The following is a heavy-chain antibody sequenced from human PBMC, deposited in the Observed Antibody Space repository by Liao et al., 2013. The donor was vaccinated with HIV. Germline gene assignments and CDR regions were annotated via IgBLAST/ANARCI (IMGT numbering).Heavy chain of an antibody. V-gene: IGHV4-59*10. J-gene: IGHJ6*03. CDR3: ARPHRDYDSSGYYVHYYYYMTS. D-gene: IGHD3-22*01. Sequence: QVQLQQWGAGLLKPSETLSLTCAVYGGSFSGYYWSWIRQPPGKGLEWIGRIYTSGSTNYNPSLKSRVTISVDTSKNQFSLKLSSVTAADTAVYYCARPHRDYDSSGYYVHYYYYMTSGQRDHGHRLL. CDR1: GGSFSGYY. CDR2: IYTSGST.